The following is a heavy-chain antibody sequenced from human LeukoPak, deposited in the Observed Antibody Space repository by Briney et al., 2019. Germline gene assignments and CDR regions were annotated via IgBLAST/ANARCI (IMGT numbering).Heavy chain of an antibody. D-gene: IGHD3-22*01. CDR2: ISAYNGNT. Sequence: EASVKVSCKASGYNFIGYGISWVRQAPGQGLEWMGWISAYNGNTDFAQKLQGRVTMTTDTSTNTVYMELRSLRSDDTAMYYCARVAYYDSSGYFDYWGQGTLVTVSS. CDR3: ARVAYYDSSGYFDY. CDR1: GYNFIGYG. J-gene: IGHJ4*02. V-gene: IGHV1-18*01.